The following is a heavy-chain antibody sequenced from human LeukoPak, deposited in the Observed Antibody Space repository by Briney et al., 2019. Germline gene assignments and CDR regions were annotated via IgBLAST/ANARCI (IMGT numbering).Heavy chain of an antibody. V-gene: IGHV1-69*05. J-gene: IGHJ6*03. CDR1: GGTFSSYA. CDR3: ARAITGRQDYDILTGYPTNYYYYYMDV. D-gene: IGHD3-9*01. Sequence: SVKVSCKASGGTFSSYAISWVRQAPGQGLEWMGGIIPIFGTANYAQKFQGRVTITTDESTSTAYMELSSLRSEDTAVYYCARAITGRQDYDILTGYPTNYYYYYMDVWGKGTTVTVSS. CDR2: IIPIFGTA.